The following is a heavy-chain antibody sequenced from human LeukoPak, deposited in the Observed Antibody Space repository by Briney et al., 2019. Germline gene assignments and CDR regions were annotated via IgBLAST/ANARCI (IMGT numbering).Heavy chain of an antibody. J-gene: IGHJ5*02. V-gene: IGHV4-34*01. D-gene: IGHD3-22*01. Sequence: SETLSLTCAVYGGSFSGYYWSWIRQPPGKGLEWIGEINHSGSTNYNPSLKSRVTISVDTSKNQFSLKLSSVTAADTAVYYCARVRGSYYYDSSGYYRGNWFDPWGQGTLVTVSS. CDR3: ARVRGSYYYDSSGYYRGNWFDP. CDR1: GGSFSGYY. CDR2: INHSGST.